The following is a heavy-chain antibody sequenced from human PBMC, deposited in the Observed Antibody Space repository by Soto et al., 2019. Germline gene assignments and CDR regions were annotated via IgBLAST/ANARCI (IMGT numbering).Heavy chain of an antibody. J-gene: IGHJ4*02. D-gene: IGHD1-26*01. CDR1: GFPFSSYS. CDR3: AQGVGSPSTIXY. Sequence: GGSLRLSCAASGFPFSSYSMNWVRQAPGKGLEWVSIISASGVTTYYADSVKGRFTISRDNSKNTLYLQMNSLRAEDTAVYFCAQGVGSPSTIXYWGQGTLVTVSS. V-gene: IGHV3-23*01. CDR2: ISASGVTT.